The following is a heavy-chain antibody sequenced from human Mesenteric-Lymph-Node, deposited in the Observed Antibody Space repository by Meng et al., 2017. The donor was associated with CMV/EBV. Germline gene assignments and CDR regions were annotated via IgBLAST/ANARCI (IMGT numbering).Heavy chain of an antibody. CDR2: IYHSGST. V-gene: IGHV4-38-2*02. J-gene: IGHJ6*02. CDR3: ARVGPTTTVSYYYGMDV. CDR1: GGSLNTYY. D-gene: IGHD4-11*01. Sequence: SETLSLTCTVSGGSLNTYYWSWIRQPPGKGLEWIGSIYHSGSTYYNPSLKSRVTISVDTSKNQFSLKLSSVTAADTAVYYCARVGPTTTVSYYYGMDVWGQGTTVTVSS.